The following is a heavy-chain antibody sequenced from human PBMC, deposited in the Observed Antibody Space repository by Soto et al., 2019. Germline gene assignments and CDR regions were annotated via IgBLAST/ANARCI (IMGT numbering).Heavy chain of an antibody. CDR2: ISWNSGSI. CDR1: GFTFDDYA. J-gene: IGHJ5*02. CDR3: AKDQAGYYGSGSYNNWFDP. D-gene: IGHD3-10*01. Sequence: EVQLVESGGGLVQPGRSLRLSCAASGFTFDDYAMHWVRQAPGKGLEWVSGISWNSGSIGYADSVKGRFTISRDNAKNSLYLQMNSLRAEDTALYYCAKDQAGYYGSGSYNNWFDPWGQGTLVTVSS. V-gene: IGHV3-9*01.